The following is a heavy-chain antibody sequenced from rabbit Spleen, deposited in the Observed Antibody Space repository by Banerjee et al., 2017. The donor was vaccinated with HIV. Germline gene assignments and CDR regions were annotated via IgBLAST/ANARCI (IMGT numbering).Heavy chain of an antibody. J-gene: IGHJ4*01. D-gene: IGHD2-1*01. CDR2: IYTGSSSGFT. Sequence: QSLEESGGDLVKPGASLTLTCTASGIDFSSSYYMYWVRQAPGKGLEWIACIYTGSSSGFTYSATWAKGRFTISKTSSTTVTLQMTSLTAADTATYFCARNPINDYVGFNFWGPGTLVTVS. V-gene: IGHV1S40*01. CDR1: GIDFSSSYY. CDR3: ARNPINDYVGFNF.